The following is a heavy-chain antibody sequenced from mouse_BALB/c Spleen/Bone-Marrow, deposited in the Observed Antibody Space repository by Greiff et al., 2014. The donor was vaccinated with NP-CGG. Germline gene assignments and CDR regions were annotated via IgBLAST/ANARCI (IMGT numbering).Heavy chain of an antibody. CDR1: GFNIKDIY. CDR3: ARYDYGWYFSV. D-gene: IGHD2-4*01. CDR2: IDPANGNT. Sequence: VQLQQPGAELVKPGASVKLSCTASGFNIKDIYMHWVKQRPEQGLEWIGRIDPANGNTKYDPKFQGKATITADTSPNTAYLQLSSLTSEDTAVYYCARYDYGWYFSVWGAGTTVTVSS. J-gene: IGHJ1*01. V-gene: IGHV14-3*02.